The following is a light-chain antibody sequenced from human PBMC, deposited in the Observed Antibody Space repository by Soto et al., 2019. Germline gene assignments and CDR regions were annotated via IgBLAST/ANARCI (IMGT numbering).Light chain of an antibody. CDR1: QSVRTN. Sequence: EIVMTQSPATLSVSPGGRATLSCRASQSVRTNLAWYQQKPGQAPRLLIYGASTRATGIPARFSGSGSGTEFTLTISSLQSEDFAVYHCQQYNNWPPEYTFGQGTKLEIK. CDR3: QQYNNWPPEYT. J-gene: IGKJ2*01. V-gene: IGKV3-15*01. CDR2: GAS.